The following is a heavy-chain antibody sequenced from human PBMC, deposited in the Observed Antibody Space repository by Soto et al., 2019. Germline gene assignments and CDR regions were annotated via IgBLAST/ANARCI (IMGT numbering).Heavy chain of an antibody. CDR1: GDSISISRLS. V-gene: IGHV4-39*01. CDR2: IYHTGNA. D-gene: IGHD3-22*01. Sequence: SETLSFTCSVSGDSISISRLSWACIRQPPGKGLEWIGSIYHTGNAYYNPSLKSRVTISVDTSKNQFSLKLTSVTAADAALYYCARDFFDSSDYTTNWFDPWGQGTLVTVSS. CDR3: ARDFFDSSDYTTNWFDP. J-gene: IGHJ5*02.